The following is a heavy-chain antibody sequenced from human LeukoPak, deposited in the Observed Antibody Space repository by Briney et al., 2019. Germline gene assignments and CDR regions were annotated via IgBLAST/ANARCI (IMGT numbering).Heavy chain of an antibody. D-gene: IGHD3-10*01. CDR2: INHSGST. V-gene: IGHV4-34*01. Sequence: SETLSLTCAVYGGSFSGYYWSWIRQPPGKGLEWIGEINHSGSTNYNPSLKSQVTISVGTSKNQFSLKLSSVTAADTAVYYCARELSMVRGVIVPLPTDWGQGTLVTVSS. J-gene: IGHJ4*02. CDR3: ARELSMVRGVIVPLPTD. CDR1: GGSFSGYY.